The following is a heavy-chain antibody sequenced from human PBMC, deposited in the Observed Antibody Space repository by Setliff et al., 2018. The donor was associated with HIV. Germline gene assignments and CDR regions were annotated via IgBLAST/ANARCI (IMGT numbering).Heavy chain of an antibody. D-gene: IGHD3-10*01. J-gene: IGHJ6*02. V-gene: IGHV4-61*02. CDR2: IYTSGST. Sequence: SETLSLTCTVAGGSLSSGSYYWSWIRQPAGKGLEWIGRIYTSGSTNYNPSLKSRVTISVDTSKNQFSLKLSSVTAADTAVYYCASQYYYGSGSYLHYGMDVWGQGTTVTVSS. CDR3: ASQYYYGSGSYLHYGMDV. CDR1: GGSLSSGSYY.